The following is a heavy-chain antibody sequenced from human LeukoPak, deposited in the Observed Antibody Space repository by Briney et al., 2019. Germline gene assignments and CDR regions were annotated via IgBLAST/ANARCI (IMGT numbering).Heavy chain of an antibody. CDR3: AREDTAMDGAFDI. CDR2: ISSSSSYI. V-gene: IGHV3-21*01. J-gene: IGHJ3*02. CDR1: GFTFSSYS. Sequence: GGSLRLSCAASGFTFSSYSMNWVRQAPGKGLEWVSSISSSSSYIYYADSVKGRFTISRDNAKNTLYLQMNSLRAEDTAVYYCAREDTAMDGAFDIWGQGTMVTVSS. D-gene: IGHD5-18*01.